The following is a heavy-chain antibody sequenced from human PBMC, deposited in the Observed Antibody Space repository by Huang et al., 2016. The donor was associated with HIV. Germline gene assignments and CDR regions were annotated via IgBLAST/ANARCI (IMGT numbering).Heavy chain of an antibody. CDR1: GGSIRSSDYH. CDR3: ARHREGPVAYYSGWGSHLNYMDV. D-gene: IGHD3-10*01. Sequence: QLLLQESGPGLVKPSEALALTCAVSGGSIRSSDYHWGWIRQPPGKGLEWIGSIYLKGSPHYSPSLKSRVTMAVDTSKNLFFLNLTSMTAADTAVYYCARHREGPVAYYSGWGSHLNYMDVWGRGRTVVVSS. V-gene: IGHV4-39*01. CDR2: IYLKGSP. J-gene: IGHJ6*03.